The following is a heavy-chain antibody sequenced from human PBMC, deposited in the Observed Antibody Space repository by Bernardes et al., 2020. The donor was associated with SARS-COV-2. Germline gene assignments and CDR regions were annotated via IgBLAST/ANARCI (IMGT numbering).Heavy chain of an antibody. J-gene: IGHJ4*02. CDR2: IYYSGST. CDR1: GGSISSYY. CDR3: AREAYGGFDY. D-gene: IGHD4-17*01. V-gene: IGHV4-59*01. Sequence: SETLSLTCTVSGGSISSYYWSWIRQPPGPGLEWIGYIYYSGSTNYNPSLKSRVTISVDTSKNQFSLKLSSVTAADTAVYYCAREAYGGFDYWGQGTLVTVSS.